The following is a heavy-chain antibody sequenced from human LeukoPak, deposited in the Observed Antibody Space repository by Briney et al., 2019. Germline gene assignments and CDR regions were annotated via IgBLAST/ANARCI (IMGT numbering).Heavy chain of an antibody. CDR1: GGSISSGSYY. V-gene: IGHV4-61*02. D-gene: IGHD2-15*01. CDR3: ARRYCSGGSCYSERGAFDI. Sequence: SQTLSLTCTVFGGSISSGSYYWSWIRQPAGKGLEWIGRIYTSGSTNYNPSLKSRVTISVDTSKNQFSLKLSSVTAADTAVYYCARRYCSGGSCYSERGAFDIWGQGTMVTVSS. J-gene: IGHJ3*02. CDR2: IYTSGST.